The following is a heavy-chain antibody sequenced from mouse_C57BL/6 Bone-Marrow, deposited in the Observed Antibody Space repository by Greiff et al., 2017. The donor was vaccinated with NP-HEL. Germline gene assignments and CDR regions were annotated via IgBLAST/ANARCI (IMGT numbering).Heavy chain of an antibody. CDR2: INYDGSST. CDR3: AREGGLRRRTYAMDY. V-gene: IGHV5-16*01. D-gene: IGHD2-4*01. J-gene: IGHJ4*01. CDR1: GFTFSDYS. Sequence: EVQRVESEGGLVQPGSSMKLSCTASGFTFSDYSMAWVRQVPEKGLEWVAHINYDGSSTYYLDSLKSRFIISRDNAKNILYLQMSSLKSEDTATYYCAREGGLRRRTYAMDYWGQGTSVTVSS.